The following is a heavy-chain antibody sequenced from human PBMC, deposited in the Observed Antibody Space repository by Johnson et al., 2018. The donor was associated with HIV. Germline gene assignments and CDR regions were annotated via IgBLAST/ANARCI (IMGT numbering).Heavy chain of an antibody. CDR2: IKQEGSNK. CDR3: ARDGVYSSPWDAFDI. V-gene: IGHV3-7*03. D-gene: IGHD6-13*01. Sequence: DVQVVESGGGVVQPGRSLRLSCAASGFTFSSNYWMTWVRQAPGKGLEWVANIKQEGSNKYYADSVKGRFTISRDNAKNSLYLQIDSLRVDDTAVYYCARDGVYSSPWDAFDIWGQGTMVSVSP. J-gene: IGHJ3*02. CDR1: GFTFSSNYW.